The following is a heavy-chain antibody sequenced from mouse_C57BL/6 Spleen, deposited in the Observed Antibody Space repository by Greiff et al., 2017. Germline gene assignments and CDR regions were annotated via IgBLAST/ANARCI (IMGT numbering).Heavy chain of an antibody. CDR3: ARNTTMVTTYDMDY. J-gene: IGHJ4*01. CDR2: ISGGGGIT. Sequence: EVQVVESGGGLVKPGGSLKLSCAASGFTLSSYTMSWVRQTPEKRLERVATISGGGGITYYPDRVKGRFTISRDNARNSLYLQMCSLMSENTALYYCARNTTMVTTYDMDYWGQGTSVTVSS. D-gene: IGHD2-2*01. V-gene: IGHV5-9*01. CDR1: GFTLSSYT.